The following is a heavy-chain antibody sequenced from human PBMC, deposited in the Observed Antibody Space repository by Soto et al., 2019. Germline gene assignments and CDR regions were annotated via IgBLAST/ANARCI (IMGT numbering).Heavy chain of an antibody. CDR3: ARFARKLWSYYDGMDV. Sequence: QVQLVQSGAEVKKPGASVKISCKASGFPFTTSSVNWVRLAPGQGLEWVGTISPSGRTSHAQKFQARVSLSRDPALSTVYIELTSLRSGDTAVYYCARFARKLWSYYDGMDVWGKGTTVTVSS. CDR1: GFPFTTSS. J-gene: IGHJ6*04. V-gene: IGHV1-46*01. D-gene: IGHD5-18*01. CDR2: ISPSGRT.